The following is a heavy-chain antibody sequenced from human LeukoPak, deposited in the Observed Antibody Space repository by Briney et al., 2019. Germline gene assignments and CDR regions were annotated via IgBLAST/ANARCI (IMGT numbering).Heavy chain of an antibody. CDR2: ISYDGSNK. Sequence: PGRSLRLSCAASGFTFSSYAMHWVRQAPGKGLGWVAVISYDGSNKYYADSVKGRFTISRDNSKNTLYLQMNSLRAEDTAVYYCARDESTGTLDYWGQGTLVTVSS. CDR3: ARDESTGTLDY. CDR1: GFTFSSYA. J-gene: IGHJ4*02. V-gene: IGHV3-30-3*01. D-gene: IGHD1-7*01.